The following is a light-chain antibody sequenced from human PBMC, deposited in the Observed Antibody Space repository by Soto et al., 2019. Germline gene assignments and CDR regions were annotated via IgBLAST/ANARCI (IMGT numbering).Light chain of an antibody. V-gene: IGKV3-11*01. Sequence: EIVLTQSLATLSLSPGERATLSCRASQSVSSYLAWYQQKPGQAPRLLIYDASNRATGIPARFSGSGSGTDFTLTISSLEPEDFAVYYCQQRSNFGQGTRLEIK. J-gene: IGKJ5*01. CDR1: QSVSSY. CDR2: DAS. CDR3: QQRSN.